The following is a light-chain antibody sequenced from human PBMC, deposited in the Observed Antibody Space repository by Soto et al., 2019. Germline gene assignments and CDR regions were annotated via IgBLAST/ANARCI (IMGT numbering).Light chain of an antibody. CDR2: AAS. CDR1: QSITTY. CDR3: QQIYSAPLT. V-gene: IGKV1-39*01. J-gene: IGKJ4*01. Sequence: DIQMTHSPSSLSASLGDRLTITCRASQSITTYLNWYRQKPGKAPKLLIYAASSLQSGVPSRFSGSGSETEFTLSISSLQPEDFATYFCQQIYSAPLTFGGGTKVDIK.